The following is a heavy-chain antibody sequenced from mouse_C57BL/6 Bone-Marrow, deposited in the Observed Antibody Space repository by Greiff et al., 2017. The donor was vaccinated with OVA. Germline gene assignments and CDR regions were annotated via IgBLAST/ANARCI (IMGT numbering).Heavy chain of an antibody. D-gene: IGHD1-1*01. J-gene: IGHJ3*01. CDR3: ARGLLAY. CDR2: INPGSGGT. Sequence: VQVVESGAELVRPGTSVKVSCKASGYAFTNYLIEWVKQRPGQGLEWIGVINPGSGGTNYNEKFKGKATLTADKSSSTAYMQLSSLTSEDSAVYFCARGLLAYWGQGTLVTVSA. CDR1: GYAFTNYL. V-gene: IGHV1-54*01.